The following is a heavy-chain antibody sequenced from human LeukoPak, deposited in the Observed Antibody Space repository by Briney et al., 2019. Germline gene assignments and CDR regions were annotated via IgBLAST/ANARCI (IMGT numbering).Heavy chain of an antibody. Sequence: GGSLRLSCIASGFVFSKDNMNWVRRAPGKGLEWVAHISEAIYYADSVQGRFTISRDNAKNSLYLQMSNLRAEDTAMYYCVREVGRPKTFYFDSWGRGTPVTVSS. CDR1: GFVFSKDN. V-gene: IGHV3-69-1*01. CDR2: ISEAI. CDR3: VREVGRPKTFYFDS. D-gene: IGHD3-16*01. J-gene: IGHJ4*02.